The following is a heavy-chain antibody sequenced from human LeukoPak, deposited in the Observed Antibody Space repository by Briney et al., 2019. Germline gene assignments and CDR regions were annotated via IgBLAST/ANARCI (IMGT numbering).Heavy chain of an antibody. D-gene: IGHD3-10*01. J-gene: IGHJ6*02. CDR3: ASTMVRGVTHYYYYGMDV. Sequence: RGSLRLSCAASGFTFSSYAMSWVCHAPGKGLEWVSAISGSGGSTYYADSVKGRFTISRDNSKNTLYLQKNSLRAEDTAVYYCASTMVRGVTHYYYYGMDVWGQGTTVTVSS. CDR2: ISGSGGST. V-gene: IGHV3-23*01. CDR1: GFTFSSYA.